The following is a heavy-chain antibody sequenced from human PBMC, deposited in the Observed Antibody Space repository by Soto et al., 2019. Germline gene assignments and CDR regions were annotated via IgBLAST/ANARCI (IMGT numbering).Heavy chain of an antibody. CDR3: AGSKGSYYGYYFDY. Sequence: NPSETLSLTCTVSGGSISSYYWSWIRQPPGKGLEWIGYIYYSGSTNYNPSLKSRVTISVDTSKNQFSLKLSSVTAADTAVYYCAGSKGSYYGYYFDYWGQGTLVTVSS. J-gene: IGHJ4*02. V-gene: IGHV4-59*01. CDR1: GGSISSYY. D-gene: IGHD3-10*01. CDR2: IYYSGST.